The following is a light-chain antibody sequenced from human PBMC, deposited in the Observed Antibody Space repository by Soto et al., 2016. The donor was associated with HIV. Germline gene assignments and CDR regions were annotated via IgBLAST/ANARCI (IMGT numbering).Light chain of an antibody. J-gene: IGLJ3*02. V-gene: IGLV3-1*01. Sequence: SYELTQPPSMSVSPGQTATITCSGDKLGDKYACWYQQKPGQSPVLVIYQDSKRPSGIPERFSGSNSGNTATLTISGTQAIDEADYYCQAWDSSAVMFGGGTKLTVL. CDR2: QDS. CDR3: QAWDSSAVM. CDR1: KLGDKY.